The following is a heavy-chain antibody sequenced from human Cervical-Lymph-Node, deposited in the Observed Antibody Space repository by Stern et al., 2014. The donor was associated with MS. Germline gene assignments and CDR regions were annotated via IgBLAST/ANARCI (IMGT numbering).Heavy chain of an antibody. V-gene: IGHV1-18*01. D-gene: IGHD2-15*01. CDR2: FSAYNDNA. CDR1: GYTFTSYG. J-gene: IGHJ3*01. CDR3: ARGLLGSENAFDV. Sequence: VQLEESGAEVKKPGASVKVSCKASGYTFTSYGISWVRQAPGQGLEWMGLFSAYNDNANYAQKLQGRVAMATDTATSTAYMELRSLRSDDTSVYYCARGLLGSENAFDVWGQGTMVTVSS.